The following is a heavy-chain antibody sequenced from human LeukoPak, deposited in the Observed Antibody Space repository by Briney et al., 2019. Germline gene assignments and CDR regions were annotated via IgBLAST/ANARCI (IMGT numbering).Heavy chain of an antibody. CDR3: ARDHVGAFDY. CDR2: XXAYNGNT. D-gene: IGHD1-26*01. V-gene: IGHV1-18*01. Sequence: ASVKVSCKASGYTFTSYGISXXXXXPGQGREWMGXXXAYNGNTNYAQXLXXRVXIXXDTSTATAYMELRSLRSDDTAVYYCARDHVGAFDYWGQGTLVTVSS. CDR1: GYTFTSYG. J-gene: IGHJ4*02.